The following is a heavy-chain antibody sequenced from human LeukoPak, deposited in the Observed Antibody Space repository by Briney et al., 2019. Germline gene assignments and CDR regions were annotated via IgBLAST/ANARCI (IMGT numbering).Heavy chain of an antibody. V-gene: IGHV3-30*03. D-gene: IGHD2-15*01. CDR2: ISYDGSNK. J-gene: IGHJ6*04. CDR3: ARHAGIVVVVAATRGMDV. Sequence: GRSLRLSCAASGFTFSSYGMHWVRQAPGKGLEWVAVISYDGSNKYYPDSVKGRFTISRDNSKNTLYLQMNSLRAEDTAVYYCARHAGIVVVVAATRGMDVWGKGTTVTVSS. CDR1: GFTFSSYG.